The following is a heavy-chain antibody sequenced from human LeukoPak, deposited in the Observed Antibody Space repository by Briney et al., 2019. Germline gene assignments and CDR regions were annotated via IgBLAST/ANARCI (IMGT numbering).Heavy chain of an antibody. V-gene: IGHV1-69*13. J-gene: IGHJ4*02. CDR3: ARFWSGYYQDY. Sequence: SVKVSCKASGYTFTDYPMNWVRQAPGQGLEWMGWIIPIFGTANYAQKFQGRVTITADESTSTAYMELSSLRSEDTAVYYCARFWSGYYQDYWGQGTLVTVSS. D-gene: IGHD3-3*01. CDR2: IIPIFGTA. CDR1: GYTFTDYP.